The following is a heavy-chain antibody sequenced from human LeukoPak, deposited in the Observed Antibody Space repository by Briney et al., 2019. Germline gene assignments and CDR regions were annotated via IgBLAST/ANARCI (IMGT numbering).Heavy chain of an antibody. CDR3: ARGRFSVYYFDY. CDR2: IIHSGAT. Sequence: SETLSLTCGASGGSFSDYYWSWIRQPPGKGLEWIGEIIHSGATSSSPSLKSRVTISMDPSKNQFSLRLSSVTAADTAVYYCARGRFSVYYFDYWGQGSLVTVSS. V-gene: IGHV4-34*01. J-gene: IGHJ4*02. D-gene: IGHD3-3*02. CDR1: GGSFSDYY.